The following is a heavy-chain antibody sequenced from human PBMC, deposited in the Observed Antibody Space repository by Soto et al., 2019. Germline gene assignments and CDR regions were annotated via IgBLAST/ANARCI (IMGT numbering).Heavy chain of an antibody. Sequence: SETLSLTCTVSGASIGSGDFYWSWIRQSPGKGLEWLGYIYYNELSSSGSTNYNPSLKSRVTMSVDTSKNQFSLKLSSVTAADTAVYYCARAPYYYDSSGYWPDYYYYGMDVWGQGTTVTISS. CDR3: ARAPYYYDSSGYWPDYYYYGMDV. V-gene: IGHV4-61*08. CDR2: IYYNELSSSGST. D-gene: IGHD3-22*01. CDR1: GASIGSGDFY. J-gene: IGHJ6*02.